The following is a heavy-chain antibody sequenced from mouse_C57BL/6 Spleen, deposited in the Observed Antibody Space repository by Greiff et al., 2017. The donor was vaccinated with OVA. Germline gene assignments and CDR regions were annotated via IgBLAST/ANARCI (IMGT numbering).Heavy chain of an antibody. CDR2: IYPGDGDT. Sequence: QVHVKQSGAELVKPGASVKISCKASGYAFSSYWMNWVKQRPGKGLEWIGQIYPGDGDTNYNGKFKGKATLTADKSSSTAYMQLSSLTSEDSAVYFCASGKLLPFAYWGQGTLVTVSA. CDR3: ASGKLLPFAY. V-gene: IGHV1-80*01. J-gene: IGHJ3*01. CDR1: GYAFSSYW.